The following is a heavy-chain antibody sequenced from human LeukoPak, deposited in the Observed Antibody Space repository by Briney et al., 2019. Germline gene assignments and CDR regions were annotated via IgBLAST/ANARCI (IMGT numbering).Heavy chain of an antibody. Sequence: GGSLRLSCAASGFTFSSYWMSWVRQAPGKRLEWVANIKQDGSEKYYVDSVKGRFTISRDNAKNSLYLQMNSLRAEDTAVYYCARGSWWYYDSSGYPYWGQGTLVTVSS. V-gene: IGHV3-7*01. J-gene: IGHJ4*02. CDR3: ARGSWWYYDSSGYPY. CDR1: GFTFSSYW. D-gene: IGHD3-22*01. CDR2: IKQDGSEK.